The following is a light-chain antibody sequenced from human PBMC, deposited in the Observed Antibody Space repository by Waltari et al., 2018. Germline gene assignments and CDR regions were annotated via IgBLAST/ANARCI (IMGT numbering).Light chain of an antibody. J-gene: IGKJ5*01. V-gene: IGKV1-39*01. CDR3: QQSYSAPFT. Sequence: EIVTITCRASRGIDAYLNWYQQQPGKAPKLLIYDASTLQRGVPTRFSGGGIGTDFSLTISDLQPEDFATYFCQQSYSAPFTFGRGTRLE. CDR1: RGIDAY. CDR2: DAS.